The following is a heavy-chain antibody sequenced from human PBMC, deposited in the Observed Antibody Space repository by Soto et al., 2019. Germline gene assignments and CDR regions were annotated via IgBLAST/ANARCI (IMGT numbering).Heavy chain of an antibody. V-gene: IGHV3-30*18. J-gene: IGHJ4*02. CDR3: AKGGGVDYGDYFTFDY. Sequence: VQLVESGGGLVKPGGSLRLSCAVSGFTFSSYGMHWVRQAPGKGLEWVAVISYDGSNKYYADSVKGRFTISRDNSKNTLYLQMNSLRAEDTAVYYCAKGGGVDYGDYFTFDYWGQGTLVTVSS. CDR1: GFTFSSYG. CDR2: ISYDGSNK. D-gene: IGHD4-17*01.